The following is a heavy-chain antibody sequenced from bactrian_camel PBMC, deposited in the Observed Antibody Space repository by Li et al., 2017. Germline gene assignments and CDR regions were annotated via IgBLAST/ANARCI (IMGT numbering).Heavy chain of an antibody. J-gene: IGHJ4*01. Sequence: VQLVESGGGSAQAGGSLRLSCAVSGVQTGRLRMGWFRQAPGKAREGVANIDGSGGTSYADSVKGRFTVSQVMDTMYLQMNELKPEGTATYYCAAGGPACWRPMRDDDNAWGQGTQVTVS. CDR2: IDGSGGT. D-gene: IGHD1*01. V-gene: IGHV3S55*01. CDR1: GVQTGRLR. CDR3: AAGGPACWRPMRDDDNA.